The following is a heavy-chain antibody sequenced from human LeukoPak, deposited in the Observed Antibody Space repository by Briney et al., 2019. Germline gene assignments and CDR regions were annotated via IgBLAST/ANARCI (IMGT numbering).Heavy chain of an antibody. CDR1: GGSISSSSYY. J-gene: IGHJ5*02. V-gene: IGHV4-39*01. CDR2: IYYSGST. Sequence: SETLSLTCTVSGGSISSSSYYWGWIRQPPGKGLEWIGSIYYSGSTYYNPSLKSRVTISVDTSKNQFSLKLSSVTAADTAVYYCARLGRSSSGGWFDPWGQGTLVTVSS. D-gene: IGHD6-13*01. CDR3: ARLGRSSSGGWFDP.